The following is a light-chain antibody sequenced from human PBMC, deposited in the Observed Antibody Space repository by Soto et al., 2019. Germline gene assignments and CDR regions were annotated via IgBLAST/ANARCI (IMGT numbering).Light chain of an antibody. V-gene: IGLV2-14*01. CDR3: NSYTSSSTLNV. Sequence: QSALTQPASVSGSPGQSITISCTGTSSDIGTYNYVSWYQQHPGKAPKLMLYEVSNRPSGVSNRFFGSKSGITASLTISGLQAEDEADYFCNSYTSSSTLNVFGTGTKLTVL. CDR2: EVS. J-gene: IGLJ1*01. CDR1: SSDIGTYNY.